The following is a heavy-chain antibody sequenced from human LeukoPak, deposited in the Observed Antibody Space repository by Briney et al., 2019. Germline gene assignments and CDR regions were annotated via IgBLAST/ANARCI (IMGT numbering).Heavy chain of an antibody. CDR2: ISYTGTYI. J-gene: IGHJ3*02. CDR1: AFSLSAYN. D-gene: IGHD2-8*01. Sequence: GGSLRLSCAASAFSLSAYNMNWVRQAPGKGLEWVSSISYTGTYIYYADSVKGRFTISRDNAKNSLYLQMDSLRAEDTAVYYCARRGVDAFDIWGQGTMVTVSS. V-gene: IGHV3-21*01. CDR3: ARRGVDAFDI.